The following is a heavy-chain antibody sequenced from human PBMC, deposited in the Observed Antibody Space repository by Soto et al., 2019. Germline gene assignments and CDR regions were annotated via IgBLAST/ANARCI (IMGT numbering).Heavy chain of an antibody. V-gene: IGHV3-49*03. CDR3: TRDAYGWGISQVQSDP. Sequence: EVQLVESGGGLVQPGRSLRLSCTVSGFTLGDYSMSWFRQAPGKGLEWVGFIRGKRFGGTTEYAASVKGRFSISRDDSKNIAYLEMNSLKTEVTAVYYCTRDAYGWGISQVQSDPWGQGTRVTVYS. D-gene: IGHD3-10*01. CDR1: GFTLGDYS. CDR2: IRGKRFGGTT. J-gene: IGHJ5*02.